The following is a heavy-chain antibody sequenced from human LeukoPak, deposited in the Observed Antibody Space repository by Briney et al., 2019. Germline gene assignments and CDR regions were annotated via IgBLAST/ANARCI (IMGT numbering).Heavy chain of an antibody. J-gene: IGHJ6*02. CDR3: ARLGTGYCSGGSCYLAYYYYGMDV. CDR2: IYYSGST. D-gene: IGHD2-15*01. Sequence: PSETLSLTCTVSGGSISSYYWSWIRQPPGKGLEWIGYIYYSGSTNYNPSLKSRVTISVDTSKNQFSLKLSSVTAADTAVYYCARLGTGYCSGGSCYLAYYYYGMDVWGQGTTVTVSS. V-gene: IGHV4-59*08. CDR1: GGSISSYY.